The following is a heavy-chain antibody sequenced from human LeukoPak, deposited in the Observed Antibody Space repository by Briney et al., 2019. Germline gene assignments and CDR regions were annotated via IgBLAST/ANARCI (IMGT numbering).Heavy chain of an antibody. J-gene: IGHJ3*01. CDR1: GGSISSGNW. D-gene: IGHD6-13*01. V-gene: IGHV4-4*02. CDR2: IYYSGST. Sequence: SETLSLTCAVSGGSISSGNWWNWVRQPPGKGLEWIGYIYYSGSTNYNPSLKSRVTISVDTSKNQFSLKLSSVTAADTAVYYCARATGPYSSSWYVPDAFDLWGQGTMVTVSS. CDR3: ARATGPYSSSWYVPDAFDL.